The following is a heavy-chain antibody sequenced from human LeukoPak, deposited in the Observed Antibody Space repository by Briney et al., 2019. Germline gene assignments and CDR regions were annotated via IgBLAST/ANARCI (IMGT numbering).Heavy chain of an antibody. D-gene: IGHD3-22*01. Sequence: KTSETLSLTCTVSGGSISSGSYYWSWIRQPAGKGLEWIGRIYTSGSTNYNPSPKSRVTISVDTSKNQFSLKLSSVTAADTAVYYCARDYYDSSGYYETSFDYWGQGTLVTVSS. CDR1: GGSISSGSYY. CDR2: IYTSGST. CDR3: ARDYYDSSGYYETSFDY. J-gene: IGHJ4*02. V-gene: IGHV4-61*02.